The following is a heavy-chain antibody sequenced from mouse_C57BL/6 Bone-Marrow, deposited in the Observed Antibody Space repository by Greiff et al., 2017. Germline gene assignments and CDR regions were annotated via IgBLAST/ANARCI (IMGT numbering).Heavy chain of an antibody. Sequence: VQLQQSGAELAKPGASVKLSCKASGYTFTSYWMHWVKQRPGQGLEWIGYINPSSGYPKYNQKFKDKATLTADKSSSTAYMQLSSLTYEDSAVYYCARWVYDGYHYFDYWGQGTTLTVSS. CDR3: ARWVYDGYHYFDY. V-gene: IGHV1-7*01. D-gene: IGHD2-3*01. CDR2: INPSSGYP. J-gene: IGHJ2*01. CDR1: GYTFTSYW.